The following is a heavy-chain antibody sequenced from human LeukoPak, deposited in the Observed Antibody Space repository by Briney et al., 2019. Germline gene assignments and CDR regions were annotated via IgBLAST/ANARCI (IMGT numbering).Heavy chain of an antibody. V-gene: IGHV4-39*01. CDR2: IYYSGNT. CDR3: ARHVDYGDRLY. J-gene: IGHJ4*02. Sequence: SETLSLTCTVSCGSITSGNYFWGWIRQPPGKGLEWIGTIYYSGNTYYNPSLESRVTISLDTSKNQFSLKLNSVTAADTAVYYCARHVDYGDRLYWGQGTLVTVSS. CDR1: CGSITSGNYF. D-gene: IGHD4-17*01.